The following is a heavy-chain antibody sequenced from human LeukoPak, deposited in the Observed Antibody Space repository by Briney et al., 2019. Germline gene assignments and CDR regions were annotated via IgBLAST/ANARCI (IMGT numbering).Heavy chain of an antibody. CDR1: GGTFSSYA. V-gene: IGHV1-69*05. CDR3: ARGGSGWYDY. D-gene: IGHD6-19*01. Sequence: SVKVSCKASGGTFSSYAISWVRQAPGQGLEWMGRIIPIFGTANYAQKFQGRVTITTDEATSTAYMELSSLRSEDTAVYYCARGGSGWYDYWGQGTLVTVSS. J-gene: IGHJ4*02. CDR2: IIPIFGTA.